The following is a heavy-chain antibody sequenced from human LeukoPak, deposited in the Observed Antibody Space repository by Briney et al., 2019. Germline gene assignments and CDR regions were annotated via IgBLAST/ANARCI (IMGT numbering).Heavy chain of an antibody. CDR3: ARKGFVESTGWRGAFDV. J-gene: IGHJ3*01. CDR2: MNDSGST. V-gene: IGHV4-34*01. D-gene: IGHD2-8*02. CDR1: RGSFSGYF. Sequence: PSETLSLTCDVYRGSFSGYFWSWIRQTPGKGLEWLGEMNDSGSTNYNPSLKSRVTISVAMSKNQYSLRLTSVTAADTAVYYCARKGFVESTGWRGAFDVWGQGTMVTVSS.